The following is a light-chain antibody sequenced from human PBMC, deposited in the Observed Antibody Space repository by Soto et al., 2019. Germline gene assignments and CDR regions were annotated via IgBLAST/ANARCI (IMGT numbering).Light chain of an antibody. CDR1: SSDVGGYRY. CDR3: SSYTGSSTPL. V-gene: IGLV2-14*01. Sequence: QSALTQPASVSGSPGQSITISCTGTSSDVGGYRYVSWYQQHPGKAPKLLIYEVSNRPSGVSNRFSGSKSGNTASLTISGVQAEDEADYYCSSYTGSSTPLFGGGTKLTVL. J-gene: IGLJ2*01. CDR2: EVS.